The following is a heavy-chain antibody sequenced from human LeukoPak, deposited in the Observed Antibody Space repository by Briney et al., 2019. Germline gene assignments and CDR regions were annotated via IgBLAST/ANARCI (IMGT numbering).Heavy chain of an antibody. V-gene: IGHV1-8*01. CDR2: MNPNSGNT. Sequence: ASVKVSCKASGYTFTSYDINWVRQATGQGLEWMGWMNPNSGNTGYAQKFQGRVTITADESTSTAYMELSSLRSEDTAVYYCARDRGPSMVRGVYFDYWGQGTLVTVSS. CDR3: ARDRGPSMVRGVYFDY. CDR1: GYTFTSYD. D-gene: IGHD3-10*01. J-gene: IGHJ4*02.